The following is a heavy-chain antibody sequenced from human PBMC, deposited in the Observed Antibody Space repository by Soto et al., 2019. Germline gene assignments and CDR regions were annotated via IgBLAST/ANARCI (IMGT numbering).Heavy chain of an antibody. CDR1: GGTFSSYA. Sequence: QVQLVQSGAEVKKPGSSVKVSCKASGGTFSSYAISWVRQAPGQGLEWMGGIIPISGTANYAQKFQGRVTITADESTSTAYIEPSSLRSADTAVYYCARSKGSSTIIEISYYSYYGVHFWGPGTTV. CDR2: IIPISGTA. V-gene: IGHV1-69*01. J-gene: IGHJ6*02. D-gene: IGHD2-2*01. CDR3: ARSKGSSTIIEISYYSYYGVHF.